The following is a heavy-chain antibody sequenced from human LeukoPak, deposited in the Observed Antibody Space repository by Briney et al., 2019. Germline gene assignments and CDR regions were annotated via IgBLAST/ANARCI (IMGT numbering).Heavy chain of an antibody. J-gene: IGHJ4*02. CDR1: GFTFSSYS. V-gene: IGHV3-21*01. Sequence: SPGGSLRLSCAASGFTFSSYSMNWVRQAPGKGLEWVSSISSSSSYIYYADSVKGRFTISRDNAKNSLYLQMNSLRAEDTAVYYCARGCSGGSCFDYWGQGTLVTVSS. CDR2: ISSSSSYI. D-gene: IGHD2-15*01. CDR3: ARGCSGGSCFDY.